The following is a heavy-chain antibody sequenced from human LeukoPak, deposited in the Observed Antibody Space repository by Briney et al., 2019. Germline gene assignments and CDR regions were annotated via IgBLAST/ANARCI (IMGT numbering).Heavy chain of an antibody. CDR3: ARAPSEIGGYYPEYFRH. V-gene: IGHV3-74*01. J-gene: IGHJ1*01. CDR2: IKGDGGT. CDR1: GFTFSTYW. D-gene: IGHD3-22*01. Sequence: GGSLRLSCAASGFTFSTYWMHWVRQAPGRGLVWVSRIKGDGGTNYADSVKGRFTISRDNAKKTVSLQMNSLRPEDTGVYYCARAPSEIGGYYPEYFRHWGQGTLVTVSS.